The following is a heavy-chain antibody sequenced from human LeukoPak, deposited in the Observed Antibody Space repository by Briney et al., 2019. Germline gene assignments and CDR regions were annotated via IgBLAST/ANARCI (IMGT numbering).Heavy chain of an antibody. CDR3: ARDPPRATMVRGAGGDY. CDR2: MNTNSGNT. D-gene: IGHD3-10*01. CDR1: GYTFTSYD. V-gene: IGHV1-8*01. J-gene: IGHJ4*02. Sequence: ASVKVSCKASGYTFTSYDINWVRQATGQGLEWMGWMNTNSGNTGYAQKFQGRVTMTRNTSISTAYMELSSLRSEDTAVYYCARDPPRATMVRGAGGDYWGQGTLVTVSS.